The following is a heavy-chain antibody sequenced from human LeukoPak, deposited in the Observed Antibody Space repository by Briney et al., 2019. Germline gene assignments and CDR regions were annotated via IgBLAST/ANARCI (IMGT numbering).Heavy chain of an antibody. CDR3: ARLVVVAATPFDY. V-gene: IGHV4-61*02. J-gene: IGHJ4*02. CDR1: GGSISSGSYY. D-gene: IGHD2-15*01. Sequence: SQTLSLTCTVSGGSISSGSYYWSWIRQPAGKGLEWIGRIYTSGSTNYNPSLKSRVTISVDTSKNQFSLKLSSVTAADTAVYYCARLVVVAATPFDYWGQGTLVTVSS. CDR2: IYTSGST.